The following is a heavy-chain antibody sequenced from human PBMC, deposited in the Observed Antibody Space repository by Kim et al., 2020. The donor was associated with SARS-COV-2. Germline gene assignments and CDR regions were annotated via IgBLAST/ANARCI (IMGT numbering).Heavy chain of an antibody. CDR2: IYWDDDK. CDR1: GFSLSTSGVG. CDR3: AHRTYYYDSSGFDAFDY. V-gene: IGHV2-5*02. D-gene: IGHD3-22*01. Sequence: SGPTLVNPTQTLTLTCTFSGFSLSTSGVGVGWIRQPPGKALEWLALIYWDDDKRYSPSLKSRLTITKDTSKNQVVLTMTNMDPVDTATYYCAHRTYYYDSSGFDAFDYWGQGTLVTVSS. J-gene: IGHJ4*02.